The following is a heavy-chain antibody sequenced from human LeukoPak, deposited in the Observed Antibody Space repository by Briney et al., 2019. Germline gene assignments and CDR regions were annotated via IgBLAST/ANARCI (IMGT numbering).Heavy chain of an antibody. CDR3: ARILGYCSGGSCYDDAFDI. D-gene: IGHD2-15*01. V-gene: IGHV4-4*09. CDR1: GGSISSYY. CDR2: IYTSGST. J-gene: IGHJ3*02. Sequence: PSETLSLTCTVSGGSISSYYWSWIRQPPGKGLEWIGYIYTSGSTNYNPSLKSRVTISVDTSKNQFSLKLSSVTAADTAVYYCARILGYCSGGSCYDDAFDIWGQGTMVTVSS.